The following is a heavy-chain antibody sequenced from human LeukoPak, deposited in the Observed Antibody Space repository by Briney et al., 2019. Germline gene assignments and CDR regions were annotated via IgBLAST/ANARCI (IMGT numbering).Heavy chain of an antibody. CDR2: INGAGSSI. V-gene: IGHV3-74*01. CDR1: GFTFSSYW. D-gene: IGHD4-17*01. Sequence: GGSLRLSCAASGFTFSSYWMHWVRHTPGKGLVWVSRINGAGSSISYADSVKGRVTISRDNAKNTLYLQMNNLRAEDTAVYYCARGGDYKNDYWGQGTLVTVSS. CDR3: ARGGDYKNDY. J-gene: IGHJ4*02.